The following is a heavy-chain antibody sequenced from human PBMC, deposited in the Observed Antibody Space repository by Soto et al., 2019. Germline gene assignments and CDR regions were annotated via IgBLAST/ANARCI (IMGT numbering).Heavy chain of an antibody. D-gene: IGHD6-13*01. V-gene: IGHV3-30*03. CDR2: ISYDGSNK. CDR1: GFSFSSYA. Sequence: QVQLVESGGGVVQPGRSLRLSCAASGFSFSSYAMHWVRQAPGKGLEWVAVISYDGSNKYYADSVKGRFTISRDNSKNTLYLPMNTLRADETAVYYCARPGYSNSGYLYSYGMDVWGPGTRVTVSS. CDR3: ARPGYSNSGYLYSYGMDV. J-gene: IGHJ6*02.